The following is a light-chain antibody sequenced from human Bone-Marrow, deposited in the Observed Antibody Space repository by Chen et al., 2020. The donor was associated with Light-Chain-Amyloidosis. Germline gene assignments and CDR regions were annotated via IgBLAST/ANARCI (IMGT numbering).Light chain of an antibody. CDR3: ATWDDSLNGVL. J-gene: IGLJ2*01. Sequence: QSVLTQPPSVSEAPRQRVTISCSGSSSNIGNNAVNWYQQLPGKAPKLLIYYDDLLPSGVSDRFSGSKSGNSASLAISGLQSEDEADYYCATWDDSLNGVLFGGGTKLTVL. CDR1: SSNIGNNA. V-gene: IGLV1-36*01. CDR2: YDD.